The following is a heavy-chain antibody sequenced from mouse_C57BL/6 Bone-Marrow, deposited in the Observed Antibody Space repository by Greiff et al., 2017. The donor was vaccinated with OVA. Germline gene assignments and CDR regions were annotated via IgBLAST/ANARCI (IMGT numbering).Heavy chain of an antibody. CDR3: ARNRKGFAY. V-gene: IGHV2-9-1*01. CDR2: IWTGGGT. CDR1: GFSLTSYA. J-gene: IGHJ3*01. Sequence: VQGVESGPGLVAPSQSLSITCTVSGFSLTSYAISWVRQPPGKGLEWLGVIWTGGGTNYTSALKSRLSISKDNSKSQVFLKMNSLQTDDTARDYCARNRKGFAYWGQGTLVTVSA.